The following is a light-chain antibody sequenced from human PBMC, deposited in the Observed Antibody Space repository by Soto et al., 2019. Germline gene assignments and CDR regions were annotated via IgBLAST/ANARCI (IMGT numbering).Light chain of an antibody. J-gene: IGKJ1*01. CDR3: QQRWT. CDR2: DAS. V-gene: IGKV3-11*01. Sequence: EILMTQCPATLSLCPEELATLSCRASQSVSSSYLAWYQQKPGQAPRLLIYDASNRATGIPARFSGSGSGTDFTLTISSLEPEDFAVYYCQQRWTFGQGTQVDI. CDR1: QSVSSSY.